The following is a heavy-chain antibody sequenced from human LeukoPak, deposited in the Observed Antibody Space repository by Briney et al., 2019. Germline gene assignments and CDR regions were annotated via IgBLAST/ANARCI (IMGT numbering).Heavy chain of an antibody. CDR2: INPNSGGT. V-gene: IGHV1-2*02. CDR1: GYTFTGYY. J-gene: IGHJ4*02. Sequence: ASVKVSCKASGYTFTGYYMHWVRQAPGQGLERMGWINPNSGGTNYAQKFQGRVTMTRDTSISTAYMELSRLRSDDTAVYYCARGSHYYDSSGYYYVEDYWGQGTLVTVSS. D-gene: IGHD3-22*01. CDR3: ARGSHYYDSSGYYYVEDY.